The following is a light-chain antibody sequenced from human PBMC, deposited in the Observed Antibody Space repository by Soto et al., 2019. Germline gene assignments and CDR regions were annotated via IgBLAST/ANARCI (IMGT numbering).Light chain of an antibody. Sequence: QSALTQPRSVSGSPGQSVAISCAGTSSDVGRYNYVSWYQQYPGKAPKLIIYDVTKRPSGVPDRFSGSKSGNTASLTISGLQAEDEADYYCCSFAGLFGGGTKLIVL. CDR3: CSFAGL. CDR2: DVT. J-gene: IGLJ2*01. V-gene: IGLV2-11*01. CDR1: SSDVGRYNY.